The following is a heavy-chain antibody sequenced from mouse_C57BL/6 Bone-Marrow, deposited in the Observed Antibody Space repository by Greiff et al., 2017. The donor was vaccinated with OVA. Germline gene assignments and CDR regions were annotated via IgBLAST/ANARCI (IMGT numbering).Heavy chain of an antibody. CDR1: GFTFSSYG. J-gene: IGHJ1*03. D-gene: IGHD1-1*01. Sequence: EVKVVESGGDLVKPGGSLKLSCAASGFTFSSYGMSWVRQTPDKRLEWVATISSGGSYTYYPDSVKGRFTISRDNAKNTLYLQMSSLKSEDTAMYYCASPYYGSSYWYVDVWGTGTTVTVAS. V-gene: IGHV5-6*01. CDR2: ISSGGSYT. CDR3: ASPYYGSSYWYVDV.